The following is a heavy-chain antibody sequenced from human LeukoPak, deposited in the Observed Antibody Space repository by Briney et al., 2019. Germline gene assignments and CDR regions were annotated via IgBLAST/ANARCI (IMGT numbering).Heavy chain of an antibody. CDR2: IYYSGST. J-gene: IGHJ4*02. CDR3: ARGGVVHGY. Sequence: SETLSLTCTVSGGSISSSSYYWGWIRQPPGKGLEWIGSIYYSGSTYYNPSLKSRVTISVDTSKNQFSLKLSSVTAADTAVYYCARGGVVHGYWGQGTLVTVSS. V-gene: IGHV4-39*07. D-gene: IGHD3-3*01. CDR1: GGSISSSSYY.